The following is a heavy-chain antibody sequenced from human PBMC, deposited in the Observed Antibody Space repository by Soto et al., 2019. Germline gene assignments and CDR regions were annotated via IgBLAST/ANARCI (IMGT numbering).Heavy chain of an antibody. D-gene: IGHD5-18*01. J-gene: IGHJ4*02. CDR3: ARENNKYSYGPYYFDY. V-gene: IGHV6-1*01. Sequence: SRTPSPTRAISRDNVSSKRATLKWEKESPSRGLEWLGRTYYRSKWYNDYAVSVKSRITINPDTSKNQFSLQLNSVTPEDTAVYYCARENNKYSYGPYYFDYWGQGTLVTVS. CDR2: TYYRSKWYN. CDR1: RDNVSSKRAT.